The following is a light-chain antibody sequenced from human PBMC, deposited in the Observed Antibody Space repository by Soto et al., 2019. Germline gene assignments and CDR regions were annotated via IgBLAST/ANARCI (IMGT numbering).Light chain of an antibody. CDR1: QSVSSY. J-gene: IGKJ4*01. CDR3: QQGYNTRRT. V-gene: IGKV3-11*01. CDR2: DTS. Sequence: DIVLTQSPATLSLSPGERATISCRASQSVSSYLDWYQQKPGQAPRLLIYDTSNMDTGIPARFSGSGSGTDFTLTISGLEPEDFAVYYCQQGYNTRRTFGGGTKVEIK.